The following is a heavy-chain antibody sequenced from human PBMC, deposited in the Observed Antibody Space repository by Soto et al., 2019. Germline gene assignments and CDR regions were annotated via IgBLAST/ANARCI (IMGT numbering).Heavy chain of an antibody. J-gene: IGHJ4*02. D-gene: IGHD3-10*01. Sequence: SETQSLTCAVSGGYIRSGGYSWSWIRQPPGKGLEWIGYIYHSGSTNYNPSLKSRVTMAVDKSRNQFSLKLSSVTAADTAVYYCARRWGEGRVDYWGQGTLVTVSS. CDR2: IYHSGST. CDR1: GGYIRSGGYS. CDR3: ARRWGEGRVDY. V-gene: IGHV4-30-2*01.